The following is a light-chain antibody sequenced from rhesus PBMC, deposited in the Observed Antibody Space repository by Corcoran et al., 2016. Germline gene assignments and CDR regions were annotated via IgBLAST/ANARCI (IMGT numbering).Light chain of an antibody. V-gene: IGKV1-25*01. CDR1: QGISND. CDR3: QHYYSTPWT. Sequence: DIQMTQSPSSLSASVGDRVTITCRASQGISNDLAWYQRKTGETSKLLNYEASSLQSGIPSRFRGSGSGTDFTLTISSLQSEDFATYYCQHYYSTPWTLSRGTKVEIK. J-gene: IGKJ1*01. CDR2: EAS.